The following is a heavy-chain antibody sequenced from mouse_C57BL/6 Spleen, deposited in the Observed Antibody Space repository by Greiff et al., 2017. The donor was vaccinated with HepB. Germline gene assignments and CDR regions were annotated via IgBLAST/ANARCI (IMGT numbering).Heavy chain of an antibody. CDR3: ARGDITTDAMDY. V-gene: IGHV1-39*01. J-gene: IGHJ4*01. CDR1: GYSFTDYN. D-gene: IGHD1-1*01. CDR2: INPNYGTT. Sequence: EVKLMESGPELVKPGASVKISCKASGYSFTDYNMNWVKQSNGKSLEWIGVINPNYGTTSYNQKFKGKATLTVDQSSSTAYMQLNSLTSEDSAVYYFARGDITTDAMDYWGQGTSVTVSS.